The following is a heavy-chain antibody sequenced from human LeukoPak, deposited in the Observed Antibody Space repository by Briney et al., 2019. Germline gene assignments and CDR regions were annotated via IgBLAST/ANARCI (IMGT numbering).Heavy chain of an antibody. CDR3: AREGVGATVPDY. J-gene: IGHJ4*02. CDR1: GYTFTGYY. V-gene: IGHV1-2*02. Sequence: ASVKVSCKASGYTFTGYYMHWVRQAPGQGLERMGWINPNSGGTNYAQKFQGRVTMTRDTSISTAYMELSRLRSDDTAVYYCAREGVGATVPDYWGQGTLVTVSS. D-gene: IGHD1-26*01. CDR2: INPNSGGT.